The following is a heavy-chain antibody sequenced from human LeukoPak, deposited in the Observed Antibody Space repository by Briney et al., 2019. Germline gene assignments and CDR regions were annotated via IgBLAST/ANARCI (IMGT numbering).Heavy chain of an antibody. Sequence: SETLSLTCAVYGGSFSGYYWRWIRQPPGKGLEWIGEINHSGSTNYNPSLKSRVTISVDTSKNQFSLKLSSVTAADTAVYYCARSGLIMVRGVIIRRSAFDIWGQGTMVTVSS. CDR2: INHSGST. CDR3: ARSGLIMVRGVIIRRSAFDI. J-gene: IGHJ3*02. D-gene: IGHD3-10*01. CDR1: GGSFSGYY. V-gene: IGHV4-34*01.